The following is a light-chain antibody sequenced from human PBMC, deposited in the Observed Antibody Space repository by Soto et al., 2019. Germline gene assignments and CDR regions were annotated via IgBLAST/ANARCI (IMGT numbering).Light chain of an antibody. CDR1: SSDVGAYNF. CDR2: EVN. J-gene: IGLJ1*01. V-gene: IGLV2-14*01. Sequence: QSVLTQPASVSGSPGQSITISCTGTSSDVGAYNFVSWYQQYPGKAPKVMIYEVNNRPSGVSNRFSGSKSGSTASLTISGLQAEDEADYHCTSYTRDTALVFGTGTKLTVL. CDR3: TSYTRDTALV.